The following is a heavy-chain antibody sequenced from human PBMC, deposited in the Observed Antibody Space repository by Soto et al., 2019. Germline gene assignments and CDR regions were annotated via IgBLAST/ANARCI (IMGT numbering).Heavy chain of an antibody. CDR1: GGSISSYY. CDR2: IYYSGST. CDR3: ARHGLGYCSSTSCFNFDY. J-gene: IGHJ4*02. D-gene: IGHD2-2*01. Sequence: PSETLSLTCTVSGGSISSYYWSWIRQPPGKGLEWIGYIYYSGSTNYNPSLKSRVTISVDASKNQFSLKLSSVTAADTAVYYCARHGLGYCSSTSCFNFDYWGQGTLVTVSS. V-gene: IGHV4-59*08.